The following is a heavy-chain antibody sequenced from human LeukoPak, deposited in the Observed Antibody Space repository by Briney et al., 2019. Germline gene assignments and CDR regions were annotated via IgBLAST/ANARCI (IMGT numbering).Heavy chain of an antibody. D-gene: IGHD3-16*01. CDR3: AKVPHSWGLFDS. CDR2: INEDGSEK. Sequence: GGSLRLSCAASGFSFSNYWMKWVRQDPGKGLEWVANINEDGSEKYYVDSVRGRFTISRDNAKNSLYLQMDSLRIEDTAVYYCAKVPHSWGLFDSWGQGTLVTVSS. V-gene: IGHV3-7*01. CDR1: GFSFSNYW. J-gene: IGHJ4*02.